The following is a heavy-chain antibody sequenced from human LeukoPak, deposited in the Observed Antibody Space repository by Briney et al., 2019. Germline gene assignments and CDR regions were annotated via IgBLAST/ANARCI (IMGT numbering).Heavy chain of an antibody. CDR1: GYSISSGYY. D-gene: IGHD6-6*01. Sequence: SETLSLTCTVSGYSISSGYYWGWIRQPPGKGLEWIGSIYYSGSTYYKPSLKSRVTISVDTSKNQFSLKLSSVTAADTAVYYCARGGHSSSSSFSYWGQGILVTVSS. CDR2: IYYSGST. CDR3: ARGGHSSSSSFSY. J-gene: IGHJ4*02. V-gene: IGHV4-38-2*02.